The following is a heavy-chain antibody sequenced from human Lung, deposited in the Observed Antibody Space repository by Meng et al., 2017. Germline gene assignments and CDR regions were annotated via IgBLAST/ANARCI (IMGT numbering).Heavy chain of an antibody. CDR3: ARGPTTMAHDFDY. J-gene: IGHJ4*02. Sequence: QGQLQQGGAGLLKPSETLSLTCVVSGGSFSDYYWSRIRQPPGKGLEWIGEINHSGSTTYNPSLESRATISVDTSQNNLSLKLSSVTAADSAVYYCARGPTTMAHDFDYWGQGTLVTVSS. V-gene: IGHV4-34*01. D-gene: IGHD4-11*01. CDR1: GGSFSDYY. CDR2: INHSGST.